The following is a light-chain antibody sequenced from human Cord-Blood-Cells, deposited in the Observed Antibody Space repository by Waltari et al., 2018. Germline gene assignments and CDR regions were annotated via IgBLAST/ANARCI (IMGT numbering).Light chain of an antibody. V-gene: IGLV2-23*01. J-gene: IGLJ3*02. CDR2: EGS. Sequence: QSALTQPASVSGSPGQSITISCTGTSSAVGGYNFVPWYQQHPGKAPKLMIYEGSKRPSGVSNRFSGSKSGNTASLTISGLQAEDEADYYCCSYAGSSTWVFGGGTKLTVL. CDR3: CSYAGSSTWV. CDR1: SSAVGGYNF.